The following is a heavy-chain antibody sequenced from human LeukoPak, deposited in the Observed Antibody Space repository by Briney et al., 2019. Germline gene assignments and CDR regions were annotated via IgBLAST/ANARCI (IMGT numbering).Heavy chain of an antibody. J-gene: IGHJ4*02. Sequence: GASVTVSCKASAYTLSGYYMHWVRQAPGQGLAGMGWINPKSGVTNYAHKFQGRVNMTWDTSINTTFMELSRLRSDDTAVYYCARRIAVAGSPVYYFDYWGQGTLVTVSS. CDR2: INPKSGVT. CDR1: AYTLSGYY. D-gene: IGHD6-19*01. V-gene: IGHV1-2*02. CDR3: ARRIAVAGSPVYYFDY.